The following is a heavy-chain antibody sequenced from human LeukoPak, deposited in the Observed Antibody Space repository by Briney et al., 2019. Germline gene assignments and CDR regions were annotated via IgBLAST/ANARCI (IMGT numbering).Heavy chain of an antibody. V-gene: IGHV3-53*01. CDR2: IYSSGDA. CDR3: ATGYYFGSGSYGYLDY. CDR1: GFTVSSKY. Sequence: GGSLRLSCAASGFTVSSKYMSWVRQTPGKGLQWVALIYSSGDAYTADSVKGRFTISRDDSENTLYLQVDSLRAEDTAVYYCATGYYFGSGSYGYLDYWGQGTLVTVSS. D-gene: IGHD3-10*01. J-gene: IGHJ4*02.